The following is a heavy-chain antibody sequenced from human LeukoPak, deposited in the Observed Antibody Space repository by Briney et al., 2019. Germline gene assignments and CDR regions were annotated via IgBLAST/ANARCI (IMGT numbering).Heavy chain of an antibody. D-gene: IGHD3-10*01. CDR1: GFTFSSYE. Sequence: GGSPRLSCAASGFTFSSYEMNWVRQAPGKGLEWVSYISSSGSTIYCADSVKGRFTISRDNAKNSLYLQMNSLRAEDTAVYYCARLHMVRGVTIDYWGQGTLVTVSS. CDR3: ARLHMVRGVTIDY. CDR2: ISSSGSTI. J-gene: IGHJ4*02. V-gene: IGHV3-48*03.